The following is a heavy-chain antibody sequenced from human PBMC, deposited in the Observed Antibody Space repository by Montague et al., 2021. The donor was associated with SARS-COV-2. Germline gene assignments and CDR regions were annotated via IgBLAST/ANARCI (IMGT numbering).Heavy chain of an antibody. J-gene: IGHJ6*01. V-gene: IGHV3-21*06. D-gene: IGHD3-3*01. CDR3: AGESDSSFGVVIFGMDV. CDR1: EFTFSRFR. CDR2: ISVSRNYL. Sequence: SLRLSGAASEFTFSRFRMHWVRQAPGQGLEWVSSISVSRNYLFYADSVKGRFTISRDNGKSSLYLQMNSLRPEDTALYYCAGESDSSFGVVIFGMDVWGRGTTVTVSS.